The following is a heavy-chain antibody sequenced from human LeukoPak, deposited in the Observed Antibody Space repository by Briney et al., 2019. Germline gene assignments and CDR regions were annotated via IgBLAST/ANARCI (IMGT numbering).Heavy chain of an antibody. D-gene: IGHD4-17*01. Sequence: GGSLRLSCAASGFTFSDYYMSWIRQAPGKGLGWVSHISGSGSTLYYADSVKGRFTISRDNAKNSLYLQMYSLRAEDTAVYYCARGGTTVTPGGWGQGTLVTVSS. CDR1: GFTFSDYY. J-gene: IGHJ4*02. CDR3: ARGGTTVTPGG. CDR2: ISGSGSTL. V-gene: IGHV3-11*01.